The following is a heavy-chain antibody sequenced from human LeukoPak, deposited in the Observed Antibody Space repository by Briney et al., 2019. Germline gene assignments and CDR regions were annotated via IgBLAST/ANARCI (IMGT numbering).Heavy chain of an antibody. V-gene: IGHV5-51*01. CDR3: ARQKTPHSSGRHPIYYYGMDV. CDR2: IYPGDSDT. D-gene: IGHD6-19*01. Sequence: GESLKISCKGSGYSFTSYWIGWVRQMPGKGLEWMGIIYPGDSDTRYSPSFQGQGTISADKSISTAYLKWSSLKASDTAMYYCARQKTPHSSGRHPIYYYGMDVWGQGTTVTVSS. CDR1: GYSFTSYW. J-gene: IGHJ6*02.